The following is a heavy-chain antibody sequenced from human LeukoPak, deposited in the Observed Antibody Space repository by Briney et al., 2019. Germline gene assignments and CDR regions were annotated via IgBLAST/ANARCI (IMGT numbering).Heavy chain of an antibody. Sequence: SETLSLTCTVSGDSISTGSYYWSWIRQPAGKGLEWIVRIYTSGSTNYNPSLKSRVTISVDTSKNQFSLKLSSVAAADTDVYYCARGSYGSSGYYYLDYWGQGTLVTVSS. CDR3: ARGSYGSSGYYYLDY. V-gene: IGHV4-61*02. J-gene: IGHJ4*02. D-gene: IGHD3-22*01. CDR1: GDSISTGSYY. CDR2: IYTSGST.